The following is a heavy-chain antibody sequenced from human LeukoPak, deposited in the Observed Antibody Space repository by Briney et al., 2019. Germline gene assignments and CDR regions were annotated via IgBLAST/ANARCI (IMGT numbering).Heavy chain of an antibody. Sequence: GGSLRLSCAASGFTFSSYGMHWVRQAPGKGLEWVAVISYDGSNKYYADSVKGRFTISRDNSKNTLYLRMNSLRAEDTAVYYCAKLPYCSSTSCHSFDYWGQGTLVTVSS. CDR2: ISYDGSNK. CDR1: GFTFSSYG. J-gene: IGHJ4*02. CDR3: AKLPYCSSTSCHSFDY. V-gene: IGHV3-30*18. D-gene: IGHD2-2*01.